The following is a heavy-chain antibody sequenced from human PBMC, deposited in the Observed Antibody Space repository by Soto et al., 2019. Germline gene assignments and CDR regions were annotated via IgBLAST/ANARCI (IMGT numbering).Heavy chain of an antibody. CDR3: VRGGITMVRGVTEPQWEY. CDR2: ISTAGDT. V-gene: IGHV3-13*04. Sequence: EVQLVESGGGLVQPGGSLRLSCAASGFTFSSYDMHWVRQATGKGLEWVSGISTAGDTFYAGSVKGRFTISRENAKNSVYLQMNSLRAGDTAVYYCVRGGITMVRGVTEPQWEYWGQGTLVTVSS. D-gene: IGHD3-10*01. J-gene: IGHJ4*02. CDR1: GFTFSSYD.